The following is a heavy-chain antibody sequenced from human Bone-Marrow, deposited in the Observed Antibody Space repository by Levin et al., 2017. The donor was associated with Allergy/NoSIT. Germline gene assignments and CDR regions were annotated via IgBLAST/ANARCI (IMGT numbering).Heavy chain of an antibody. CDR2: IIGSGAAT. J-gene: IGHJ5*01. D-gene: IGHD2-2*01. CDR3: AKGKYCTTTSCSAHVPHWFDS. Sequence: QPSETLSLTCAASGFTFSDYLMNWVRQAPGKGLEWVSSIIGSGAATFYADSVKGRFTISRDNSRNTVYLQMNSLREEDTAIYYCAKGKYCTTTSCSAHVPHWFDSWGQGTLATVSS. CDR1: GFTFSDYL. V-gene: IGHV3-23*01.